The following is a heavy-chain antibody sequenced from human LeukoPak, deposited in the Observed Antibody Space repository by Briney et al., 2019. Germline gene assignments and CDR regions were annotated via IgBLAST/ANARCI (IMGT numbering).Heavy chain of an antibody. D-gene: IGHD4-17*01. J-gene: IGHJ4*02. V-gene: IGHV7-4-1*02. CDR1: GYSFTVSA. CDR3: ARSQTYGDHPPFDY. CDR2: INTNTGNP. Sequence: ASVKVSCKASGYSFTVSAMNWVRQPPGQGLEWMGWINTNTGNPTYAQGFTGRFVFSLDTSFSTAYIQISSLKTEDTAVYFCARSQTYGDHPPFDYWGQGTLVTVSS.